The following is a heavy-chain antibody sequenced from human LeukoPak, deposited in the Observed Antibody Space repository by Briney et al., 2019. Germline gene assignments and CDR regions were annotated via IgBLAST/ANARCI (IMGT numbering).Heavy chain of an antibody. CDR2: INWNGGST. Sequence: GSLRLSCAASGFTFDDYGMRWVRQAPGKGLEWDSGINWNGGSTGYADSVKGRFTISRDNAKNSLYLQMNSLRAEDTALYYCARGGGYDFRRPLRYWGQGTLVTVSS. D-gene: IGHD5-12*01. V-gene: IGHV3-20*04. J-gene: IGHJ4*02. CDR1: GFTFDDYG. CDR3: ARGGGYDFRRPLRY.